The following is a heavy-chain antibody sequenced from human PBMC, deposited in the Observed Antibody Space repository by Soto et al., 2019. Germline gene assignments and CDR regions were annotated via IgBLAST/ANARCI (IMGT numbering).Heavy chain of an antibody. D-gene: IGHD3-16*01. V-gene: IGHV3-48*02. CDR2: ISPAGNSV. Sequence: EVQLVESGGGLAQPGGSLRLSCVASGFTFSSYSINWIRQDPGKGPEWVSWISPAGNSVDYTDSVKGRFTISRDNAENSLSLEMNSLRDEDTAVYYCVIDHRWAFAYWGHGNLVTVSS. J-gene: IGHJ4*01. CDR1: GFTFSSYS. CDR3: VIDHRWAFAY.